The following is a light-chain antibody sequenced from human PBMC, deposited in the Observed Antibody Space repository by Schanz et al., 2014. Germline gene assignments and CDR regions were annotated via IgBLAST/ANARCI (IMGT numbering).Light chain of an antibody. V-gene: IGKV3-20*01. Sequence: EIVLTQSPGTLSLSPGERATLSCRASQSVSSSYLAWYQQKPGQAPRLLISDASNTAAGIPARFSGSGSGTDFTLTISRLEPEDFAVYYCQQYGSSPLTFGGGTKVEIK. CDR3: QQYGSSPLT. CDR1: QSVSSSY. CDR2: DAS. J-gene: IGKJ4*01.